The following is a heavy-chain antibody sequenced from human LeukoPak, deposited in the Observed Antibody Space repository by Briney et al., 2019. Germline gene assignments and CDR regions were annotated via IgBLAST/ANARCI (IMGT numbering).Heavy chain of an antibody. CDR2: IYDSGST. V-gene: IGHV4-39*07. Sequence: SETLSLTCTVSGGSIRSSYYYWGWIRQPPGKGLEWIGSIYDSGSTYYNPSLKSRVTISVDTSKNQFSLKLSSVTAADTAVYYCARAVRWELLGGCAFDIWGQGTMVTVSS. D-gene: IGHD1-26*01. CDR3: ARAVRWELLGGCAFDI. CDR1: GGSIRSSYYY. J-gene: IGHJ3*02.